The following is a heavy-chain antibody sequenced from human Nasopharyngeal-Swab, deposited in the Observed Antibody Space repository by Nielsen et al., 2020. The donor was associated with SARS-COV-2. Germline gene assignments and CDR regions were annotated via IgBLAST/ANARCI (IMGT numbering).Heavy chain of an antibody. J-gene: IGHJ6*02. Sequence: GMVWVSRINSDGSSTSYADSVKGRFTISRDNAKNTLYLQMNSLRAEDTAVYYCARPQNPGIANYYYYGMDVWGQGTTVTVSS. V-gene: IGHV3-74*01. CDR3: ARPQNPGIANYYYYGMDV. D-gene: IGHD6-13*01. CDR2: INSDGSST.